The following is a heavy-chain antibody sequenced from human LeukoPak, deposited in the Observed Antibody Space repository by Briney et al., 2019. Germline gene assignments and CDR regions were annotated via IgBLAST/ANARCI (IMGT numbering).Heavy chain of an antibody. CDR3: AGESTDYDLYYFDY. J-gene: IGHJ4*02. CDR1: GGSFSGYY. V-gene: IGHV4-34*01. CDR2: INHSGST. Sequence: PSETLSLTCAVYGGSFSGYYWSWIRQPPGKGLEWIGEINHSGSTNYNPSLKSRVTISVDTSKNQFSLKLSSVTAADTAVYYCAGESTDYDLYYFDYWGQGTLVTVSS. D-gene: IGHD3-3*01.